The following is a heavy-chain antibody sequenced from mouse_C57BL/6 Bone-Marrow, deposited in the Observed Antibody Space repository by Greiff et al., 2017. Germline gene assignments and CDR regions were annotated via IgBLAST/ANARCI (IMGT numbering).Heavy chain of an antibody. Sequence: EVQRVESGGDLVKPGGSLKLSCAASGFTFSSYGMSWVRQTPDKRLEWVATISSGGSYTYYPDSVQGRFTISRDTAKNTLYLQMSSLKSEDTAMYYCAQRDSNYGYAMDYWGQGTSVTVSS. CDR3: AQRDSNYGYAMDY. D-gene: IGHD2-5*01. CDR2: ISSGGSYT. CDR1: GFTFSSYG. V-gene: IGHV5-6*01. J-gene: IGHJ4*01.